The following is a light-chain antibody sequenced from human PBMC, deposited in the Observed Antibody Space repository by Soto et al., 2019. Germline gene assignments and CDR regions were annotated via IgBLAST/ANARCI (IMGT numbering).Light chain of an antibody. J-gene: IGKJ2*01. CDR3: QQYNSYSHT. CDR2: DAS. CDR1: QSISSW. V-gene: IGKV1-5*01. Sequence: DIQMTQSPSTLAASVGDRVTITCRASQSISSWLAWYQQKPGKAPKLLIYDASSLESGVPSRFSGSGSGTEFTLTTSSLQPDDFATYHCQQYNSYSHTFGQGTKVDIK.